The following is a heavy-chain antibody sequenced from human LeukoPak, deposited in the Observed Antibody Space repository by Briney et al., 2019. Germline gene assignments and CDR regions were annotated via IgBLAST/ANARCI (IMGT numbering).Heavy chain of an antibody. J-gene: IGHJ4*02. Sequence: EASVKVSCKASGYTFSGYYIHWVRQAPGQGLEWMGLINPSGGGTKYTQKFQGRVTMTRDTSTSTFYMEVSSLRSEDTAVYYCAREDQSNTRSYFDYWGQGTLVTVSS. V-gene: IGHV1-46*01. CDR1: GYTFSGYY. CDR2: INPSGGGT. CDR3: AREDQSNTRSYFDY. D-gene: IGHD1/OR15-1a*01.